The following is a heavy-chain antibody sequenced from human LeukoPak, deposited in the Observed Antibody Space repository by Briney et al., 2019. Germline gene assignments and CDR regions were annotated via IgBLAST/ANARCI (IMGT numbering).Heavy chain of an antibody. V-gene: IGHV1-69*13. CDR3: ARDLMITFGGVIVSRHYFDY. CDR1: GGTFSSYA. CDR2: IIPIFGTA. J-gene: IGHJ4*02. Sequence: ASVKVSCKASGGTFSSYAISWVRQAPGQGPEWMGGIIPIFGTANYAQKFQGRVTITADESTSTAYMELSSLRSEDTAVYYCARDLMITFGGVIVSRHYFDYWGQGTLVTVSS. D-gene: IGHD3-16*02.